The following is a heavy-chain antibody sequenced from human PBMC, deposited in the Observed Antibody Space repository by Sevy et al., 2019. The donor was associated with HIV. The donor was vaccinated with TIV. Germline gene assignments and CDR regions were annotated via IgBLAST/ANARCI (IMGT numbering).Heavy chain of an antibody. D-gene: IGHD3-3*01. CDR3: AGXXXVFXAVAXNWFXP. CDR2: IYSGGST. V-gene: IGHV3-53*01. J-gene: IGHJ5*02. Sequence: GGSLRLSCAXXXFTVSSXYMTWVRQPPGKGLEWVSVIYSGGSTYYADSVKGRFTIARDNSKNTLYLQTNNLKADDTAVXYCAGXXXVFXAVAXNWFXPXGQGALVTVSS. CDR1: XFTVSSXY.